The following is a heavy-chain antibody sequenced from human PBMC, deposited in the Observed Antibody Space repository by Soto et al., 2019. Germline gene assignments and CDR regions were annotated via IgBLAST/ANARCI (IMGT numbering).Heavy chain of an antibody. CDR3: ASIGCYYPAFDN. D-gene: IGHD3-10*01. J-gene: IGHJ4*02. Sequence: SETLSLTCAVYGGSFSGYYWYWICQPPGKGLDWMGEINHSGSTNYNPSLKSRVTISVDTSKNQFSLKLDSVTTADTAVYYCASIGCYYPAFDNWGQGTLVTVSS. V-gene: IGHV4-34*01. CDR2: INHSGST. CDR1: GGSFSGYY.